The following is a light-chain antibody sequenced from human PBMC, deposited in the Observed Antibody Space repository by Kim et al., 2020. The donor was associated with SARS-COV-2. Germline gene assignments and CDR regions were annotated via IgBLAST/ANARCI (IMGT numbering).Light chain of an antibody. J-gene: IGKJ2*01. V-gene: IGKV3-15*01. CDR3: QQYNNWPYT. Sequence: SVSPGDTATPSCRASQGLTNNLAWYQQKPGQPPRLLIYAAVNRATGLPARFSGSGSGTEFTLTISSVQSEDFAIYYCQQYNNWPYTFGQGTKLEI. CDR1: QGLTNN. CDR2: AAV.